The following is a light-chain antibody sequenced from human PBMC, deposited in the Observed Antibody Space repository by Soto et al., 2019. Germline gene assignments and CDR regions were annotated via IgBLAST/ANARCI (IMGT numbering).Light chain of an antibody. CDR3: QQRNSYPIT. CDR2: TAS. Sequence: DIQLTQSPSFLSASVGDRVTITCRASQGISSYLAWYQQKPGKAPYLLIHTASTLQSGVPSRFSGSGSGTEFTLTISSLQPEDFATYYCQQRNSYPITFGQGTRLEIK. V-gene: IGKV1-9*01. CDR1: QGISSY. J-gene: IGKJ5*01.